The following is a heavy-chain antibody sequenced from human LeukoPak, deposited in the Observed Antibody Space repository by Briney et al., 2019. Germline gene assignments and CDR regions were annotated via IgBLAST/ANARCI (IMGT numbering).Heavy chain of an antibody. CDR2: ISGSSSTI. J-gene: IGHJ3*02. CDR3: ARHPCSGGSCYAFDI. Sequence: GGSLRLSCAASGFTVSSNYMSWVRQAPGKGLEWVSYISGSSSTIYYADSVKGRFTISRDNAKNSLYLQMNSLRAEDTAVYYYARHPCSGGSCYAFDIWGQGTMVTVSS. D-gene: IGHD2-15*01. CDR1: GFTVSSNY. V-gene: IGHV3-48*01.